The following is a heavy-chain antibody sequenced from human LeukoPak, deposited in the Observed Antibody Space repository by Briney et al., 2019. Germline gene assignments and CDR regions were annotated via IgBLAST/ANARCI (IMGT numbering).Heavy chain of an antibody. Sequence: ASVKVSCKASGYTFTSYAMNWVRQAPRQGLEWMGWINTNTGNPTYAQGFTGRFVFSLDTSVSTAYLQICSLKAEDTAVYYCARENCSSTSCRPYYYYYGMDVWGQGTTVTVSS. V-gene: IGHV7-4-1*01. CDR1: GYTFTSYA. CDR2: INTNTGNP. J-gene: IGHJ6*02. D-gene: IGHD2-2*01. CDR3: ARENCSSTSCRPYYYYYGMDV.